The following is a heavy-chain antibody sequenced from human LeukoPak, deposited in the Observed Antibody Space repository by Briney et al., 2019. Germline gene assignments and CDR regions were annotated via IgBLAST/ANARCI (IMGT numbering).Heavy chain of an antibody. CDR2: ISYDGSNK. CDR3: AKDRVRITMVRGFDY. D-gene: IGHD3-10*01. CDR1: GFTFSSYG. J-gene: IGHJ4*02. V-gene: IGHV3-30*18. Sequence: GGSLRLSCAASGFTFSSYGMHWGRQAPGKGLEWGAVISYDGSNKYYADPVKGRFTISRDNSKNTLYLQMNSLRAEDTAVYYCAKDRVRITMVRGFDYWGQGTLVTVSS.